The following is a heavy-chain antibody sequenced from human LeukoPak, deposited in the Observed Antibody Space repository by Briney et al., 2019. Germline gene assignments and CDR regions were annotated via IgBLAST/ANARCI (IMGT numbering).Heavy chain of an antibody. CDR2: IYYSGST. Sequence: PSETLSLTCTVSGGSISSGGYYWRWIRQHPGKGLEWIGYIYYSGSTYYNPSLKSRVTISVDTSKNQFSLKLSSVTAADTAVYYCARAAGGNYDFWSGYYLNWFDPWGQGTLVTVSS. D-gene: IGHD3-3*01. J-gene: IGHJ5*02. CDR3: ARAAGGNYDFWSGYYLNWFDP. V-gene: IGHV4-31*03. CDR1: GGSISSGGYY.